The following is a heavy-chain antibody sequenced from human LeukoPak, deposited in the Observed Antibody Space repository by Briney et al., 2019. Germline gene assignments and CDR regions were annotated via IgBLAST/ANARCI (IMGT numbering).Heavy chain of an antibody. CDR3: ASPRYCSGGSCYAGGLAFDI. CDR2: IYYSGST. D-gene: IGHD2-15*01. J-gene: IGHJ3*02. V-gene: IGHV4-39*01. Sequence: SETLPLTCTVSGGSISSSSYYWGWIRQPPGKGLGWIASIYYSGSTYYNPSLKSRVTISVDTSKNQFSLKLSSVTAADTAVYYCASPRYCSGGSCYAGGLAFDIWGQGTMVTVSS. CDR1: GGSISSSSYY.